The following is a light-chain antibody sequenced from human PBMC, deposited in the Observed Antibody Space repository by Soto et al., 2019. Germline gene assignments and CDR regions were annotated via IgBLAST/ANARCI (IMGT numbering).Light chain of an antibody. CDR3: QQSYSTPG. J-gene: IGKJ4*01. Sequence: DIQVPQSPSSLSAPVGDRVTITCRASQSIRTYLHWYQQKPGKAPKLLIYAASYVQSGVSSRFSGSGSGSDFTLTISSLQPEDFGTYYCQQSYSTPGFGGGTRVEIK. CDR2: AAS. V-gene: IGKV1-39*01. CDR1: QSIRTY.